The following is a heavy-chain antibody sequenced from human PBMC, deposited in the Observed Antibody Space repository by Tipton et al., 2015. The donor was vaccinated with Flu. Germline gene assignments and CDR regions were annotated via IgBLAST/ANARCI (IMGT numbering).Heavy chain of an antibody. CDR2: MSFDGQNT. D-gene: IGHD3-3*01. J-gene: IGHJ6*02. V-gene: IGHV3-30*04. CDR1: GFTFISYA. Sequence: QVQLVQSGGGVVQPGGSLRLSCVGSGFTFISYAMHWVRQAPGKGLEWVAVMSFDGQNTYHADSVKGRFTISRDNSKFTVYLQMNSLRGEDTGVYYCARGPFSSGYGLDVWGQGTTVTVPS. CDR3: ARGPFSSGYGLDV.